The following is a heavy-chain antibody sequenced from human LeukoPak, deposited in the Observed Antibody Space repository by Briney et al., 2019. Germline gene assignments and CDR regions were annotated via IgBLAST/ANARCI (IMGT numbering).Heavy chain of an antibody. CDR3: ATLDSGSYYIPFDY. J-gene: IGHJ4*02. Sequence: GGSLRLSCAASGFTVSSKYMNWVRQAPGKGLEWVSVIYSGGTTYYTDSVKGRFTISRDNSKNTLYLQMNSLRAEDTAVYYCATLDSGSYYIPFDYWGQGTLVTVSS. V-gene: IGHV3-66*02. CDR1: GFTVSSKY. D-gene: IGHD3-10*01. CDR2: IYSGGTT.